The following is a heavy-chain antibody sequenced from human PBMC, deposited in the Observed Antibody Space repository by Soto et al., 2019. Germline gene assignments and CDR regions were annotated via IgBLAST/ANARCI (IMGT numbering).Heavy chain of an antibody. V-gene: IGHV4-59*01. CDR3: ARESYGWELTEYYFDY. D-gene: IGHD1-26*01. CDR1: GGSISSYY. J-gene: IGHJ4*02. Sequence: SETLSLTCTVSGGSISSYYWSWIRQPPGKGLEWIGYIYYSGSTNYKPSLKSRVTISVDTSKNQFSLKLSPVTAADTAVYYCARESYGWELTEYYFDYWGQGTLVTVSS. CDR2: IYYSGST.